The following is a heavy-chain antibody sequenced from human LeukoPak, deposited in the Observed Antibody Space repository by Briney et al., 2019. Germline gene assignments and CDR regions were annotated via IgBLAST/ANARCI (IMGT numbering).Heavy chain of an antibody. CDR3: ARAGSGSGWYFDY. Sequence: GASVKVSCKASGYDFTSVGITWVRRAPGQGLEWMGWISPYNGNTRYPQKFQGRVAMTTDTSTTTAHMELRGLRFNDTAVYYCARAGSGSGWYFDYWGQGTLVTVFS. CDR1: GYDFTSVG. J-gene: IGHJ4*02. CDR2: ISPYNGNT. V-gene: IGHV1-18*01. D-gene: IGHD6-19*01.